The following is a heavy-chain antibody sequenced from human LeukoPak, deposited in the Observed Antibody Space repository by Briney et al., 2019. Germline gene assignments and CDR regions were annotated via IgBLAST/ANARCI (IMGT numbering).Heavy chain of an antibody. V-gene: IGHV1-69*13. CDR1: GGTFSSYA. CDR2: IIPIFGTA. D-gene: IGHD3-22*01. Sequence: SVKVPCKASGGTFSSYAISWVRQAPGQGLEWMGGIIPIFGTANYAQKFQGRVTITADESTSTAYMELSSLRSEDTAVYYCARGIGEYYDSSGYPGGFFDYWGQGTLVTVSS. CDR3: ARGIGEYYDSSGYPGGFFDY. J-gene: IGHJ4*02.